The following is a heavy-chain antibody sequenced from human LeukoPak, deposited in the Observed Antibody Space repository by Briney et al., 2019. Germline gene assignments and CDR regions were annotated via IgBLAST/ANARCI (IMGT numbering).Heavy chain of an antibody. CDR1: GYTFTSYY. Sequence: ASVKVSCKASGYTFTSYYMHRVRQAPGQGLEWMGIINPSGGSTSYAQKFQGRVTMTRDTSTSTVYMELSSLRSEDTAVYYCARDSRRVGATGGSDYWGQGTLVTVSS. CDR2: INPSGGST. CDR3: ARDSRRVGATGGSDY. D-gene: IGHD1-26*01. V-gene: IGHV1-46*01. J-gene: IGHJ4*02.